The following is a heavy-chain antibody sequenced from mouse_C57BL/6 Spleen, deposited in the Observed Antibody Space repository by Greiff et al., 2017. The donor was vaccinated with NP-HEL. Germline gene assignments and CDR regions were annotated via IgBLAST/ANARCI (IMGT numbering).Heavy chain of an antibody. V-gene: IGHV1-54*01. CDR1: GYAFTNYL. Sequence: VQLQQSGAELVRPGTSVKVSCKASGYAFTNYLIEWVKQRPGQGLEWIGVINPGSGGTNYNEKFKGKATLTADKSSSTAYMQLSSLTSEDSAVYFCAREGDGYYYFDYWGQDTTLTVSS. J-gene: IGHJ2*01. CDR3: AREGDGYYYFDY. CDR2: INPGSGGT. D-gene: IGHD2-3*01.